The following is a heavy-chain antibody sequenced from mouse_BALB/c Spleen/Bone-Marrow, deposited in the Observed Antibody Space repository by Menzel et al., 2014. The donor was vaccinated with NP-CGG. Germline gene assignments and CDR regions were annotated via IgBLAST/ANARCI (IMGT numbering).Heavy chain of an antibody. CDR3: ARREAVVADFDY. CDR1: GYTFTDYN. J-gene: IGHJ2*01. D-gene: IGHD1-1*01. Sequence: EVKVEESGPELVKPGASVKISCKASGYTFTDYNMHWVKQSHGKSLEWIGYIYPYNGGTGYNQKFKSKATLTVDNSSSTAYMELRSLTSEDSAVYYCARREAVVADFDYWGQGTTLTVSS. V-gene: IGHV1S29*02. CDR2: IYPYNGGT.